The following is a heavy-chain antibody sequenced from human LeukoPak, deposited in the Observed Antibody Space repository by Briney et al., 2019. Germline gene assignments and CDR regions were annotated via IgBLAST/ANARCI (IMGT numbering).Heavy chain of an antibody. CDR2: VHAGDSDA. CDR1: GFTFTNYW. J-gene: IGHJ2*01. CDR3: ARFGYSTSLDFYLDV. V-gene: IGHV5-51*01. D-gene: IGHD6-13*01. Sequence: GESLKISCQASGFTFTNYWIAWVRQMPGKGLEWMWIVHAGDSDARYSPSFQDQVTMSADKSISTAYLQWNSLRASDSAMYFCARFGYSTSLDFYLDVWGRGTLVAVSS.